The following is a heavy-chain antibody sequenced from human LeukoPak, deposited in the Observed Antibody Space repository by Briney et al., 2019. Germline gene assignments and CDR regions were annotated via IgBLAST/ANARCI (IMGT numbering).Heavy chain of an antibody. V-gene: IGHV1-18*01. CDR1: GYTFTSYG. J-gene: IGHJ4*02. Sequence: GASVKVSCKASGYTFTSYGISWVRQAPGQGLEWMGRISAYNGNTNYAQKLQGRVTMTTDTSTSTAYMELRSLRSDDTAVYYCARETLGYCSGGSCRNPDYWGQGTLVTVSS. D-gene: IGHD2-15*01. CDR3: ARETLGYCSGGSCRNPDY. CDR2: ISAYNGNT.